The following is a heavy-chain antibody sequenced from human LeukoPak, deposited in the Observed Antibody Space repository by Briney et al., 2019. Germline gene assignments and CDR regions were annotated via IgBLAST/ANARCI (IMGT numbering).Heavy chain of an antibody. J-gene: IGHJ3*02. Sequence: PSETLSLTCTVSGGSISSYYWGWIRQPPGKGLEWIGSIYYSGSTYYNPSLKSRVTISVDTSKNQFSLKLSSVTAADTAVYYCAGRESSSWFQGRDAFDIWGQGTMVTVSS. CDR2: IYYSGST. V-gene: IGHV4-39*01. CDR1: GGSISSYY. D-gene: IGHD6-13*01. CDR3: AGRESSSWFQGRDAFDI.